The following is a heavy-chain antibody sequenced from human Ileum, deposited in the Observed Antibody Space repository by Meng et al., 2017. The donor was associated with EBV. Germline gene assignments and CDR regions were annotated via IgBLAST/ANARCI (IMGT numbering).Heavy chain of an antibody. CDR2: INGAGGDI. CDR3: AKRGEGFSDWLTGD. CDR1: GFTFSGYA. D-gene: IGHD3/OR15-3a*01. J-gene: IGHJ4*02. V-gene: IGHV3-23*04. Sequence: VQLVESGGGLVQPGXSLRLPWAASGFTFSGYAMSWVRQAPEKGLEWVSGINGAGGDIYYADSVKGRFTISRDNSKNTLYLQMNSLRAEDTAIYYCAKRGEGFSDWLTGDWGRGTLVTVSS.